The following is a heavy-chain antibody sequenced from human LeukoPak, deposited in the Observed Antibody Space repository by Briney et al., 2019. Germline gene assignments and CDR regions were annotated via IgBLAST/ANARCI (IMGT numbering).Heavy chain of an antibody. CDR3: ARRSYYYDSSGYYLSSIDY. J-gene: IGHJ4*02. CDR1: GGSISSYY. D-gene: IGHD3-22*01. Sequence: SETLSLTCTVSGGSISSYYWSWIRQPPGKGLEWIGYIYYSGSTNYNPSLKSRVTISVDTSKNQFSLKLSSVTAADTAVYYCARRSYYYDSSGYYLSSIDYWGQGTLVTVSS. CDR2: IYYSGST. V-gene: IGHV4-59*12.